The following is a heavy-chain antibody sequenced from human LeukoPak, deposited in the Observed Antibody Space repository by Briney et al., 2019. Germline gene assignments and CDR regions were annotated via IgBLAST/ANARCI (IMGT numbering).Heavy chain of an antibody. Sequence: GASLQISGQASGYSFTSYWIGCVRQMPGKGLEWMGFIYPGASETRYSPSFQGQVSISANKAISSAYLQWSSLKASDTAMYYCARSSGSYYDDAFDSWGQATMATASA. V-gene: IGHV5-51*01. D-gene: IGHD1-26*01. CDR3: ARSSGSYYDDAFDS. CDR2: IYPGASET. J-gene: IGHJ3*02. CDR1: GYSFTSYW.